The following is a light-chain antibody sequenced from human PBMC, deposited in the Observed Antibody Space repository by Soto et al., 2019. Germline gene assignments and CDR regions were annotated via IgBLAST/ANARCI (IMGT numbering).Light chain of an antibody. CDR1: SSDVGGYNY. CDR3: SSYTSSSLYV. CDR2: DVS. J-gene: IGLJ1*01. Sequence: QSALTQPASVSGSPGQSITISCTGTSSDVGGYNYVSWYQQHPGKAPKLMIYDVSNRPSGVSNPFSGSKSGTTASLTISGLQAEDEADYYCSSYTSSSLYVFGTGTKLTVL. V-gene: IGLV2-14*01.